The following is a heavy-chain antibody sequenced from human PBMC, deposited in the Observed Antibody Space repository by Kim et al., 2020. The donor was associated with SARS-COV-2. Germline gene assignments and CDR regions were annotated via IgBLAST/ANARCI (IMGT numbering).Heavy chain of an antibody. CDR2: IIPIFGTA. CDR1: GGTFSSYA. CDR3: ARSFPISGSYYVTKLDYFDY. Sequence: SVKVSCKASGGTFSSYAISWVRQAPGQGLEWMGGIIPIFGTANYAQKFQGRVTITADESTSTAYMELSSLRSEDTAVYYCARSFPISGSYYVTKLDYFDYWGQGTLVTVSS. J-gene: IGHJ4*02. V-gene: IGHV1-69*13. D-gene: IGHD1-26*01.